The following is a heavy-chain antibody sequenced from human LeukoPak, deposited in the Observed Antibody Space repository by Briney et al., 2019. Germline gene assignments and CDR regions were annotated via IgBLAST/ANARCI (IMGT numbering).Heavy chain of an antibody. J-gene: IGHJ4*02. CDR1: GGSISSYY. CDR3: ASVRVVGAKGYYFDY. Sequence: SETLTLTCTVSGGSISSYYWSWIRQPAGKGLEWIGRIYTSGSTNYNPSLKSRVTISVDKSKNQFSLKLSSVTAADTGVYYCASVRVVGAKGYYFDYWGQGTLVTVSS. V-gene: IGHV4-4*07. D-gene: IGHD1-26*01. CDR2: IYTSGST.